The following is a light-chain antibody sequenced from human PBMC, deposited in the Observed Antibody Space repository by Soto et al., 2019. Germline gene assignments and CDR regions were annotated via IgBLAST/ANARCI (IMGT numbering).Light chain of an antibody. CDR2: AVS. V-gene: IGLV2-14*03. J-gene: IGLJ3*02. Sequence: QSALTQPASVSGSPGQSITISCSGTSSDIGSYDHVAWYQQFPGKSPKLIIYAVSDRPSGVSDRFSGSKSGISASLTISGLQTEDETNYYCCSYAGNSSWVFGGGTKVTVL. CDR1: SSDIGSYDH. CDR3: CSYAGNSSWV.